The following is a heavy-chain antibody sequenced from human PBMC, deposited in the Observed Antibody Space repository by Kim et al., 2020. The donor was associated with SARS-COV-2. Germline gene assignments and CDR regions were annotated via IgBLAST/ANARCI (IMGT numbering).Heavy chain of an antibody. Sequence: GESLQISCAASGFTFSSYSMNWVRQAPGKGLEWVSSISSSSSYIYYADSVKGRFSISRDNAKNSLYLQMNSLRAEDTAVYYCARDGGTPCWGQGTLVTVSS. CDR2: ISSSSSYI. CDR3: ARDGGTPC. D-gene: IGHD1-26*01. J-gene: IGHJ4*02. CDR1: GFTFSSYS. V-gene: IGHV3-21*01.